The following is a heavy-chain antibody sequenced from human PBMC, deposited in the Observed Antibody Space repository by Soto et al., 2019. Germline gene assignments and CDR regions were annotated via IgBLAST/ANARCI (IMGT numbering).Heavy chain of an antibody. CDR1: GFTFSSYS. Sequence: GSLRLSCAASGFTFSSYSMNWVRQAPGKGLEWVSSISSSSYIYYADSVKGRFTISRDNAKNSLYLQMNSLRAEDTAVYYCARDLEYSGYDFDYWGQGTLVTVSS. CDR2: ISSSSYI. V-gene: IGHV3-21*01. CDR3: ARDLEYSGYDFDY. D-gene: IGHD5-12*01. J-gene: IGHJ4*02.